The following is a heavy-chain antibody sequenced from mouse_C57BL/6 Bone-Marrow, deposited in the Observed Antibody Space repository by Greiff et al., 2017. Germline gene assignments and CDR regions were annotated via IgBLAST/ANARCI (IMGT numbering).Heavy chain of an antibody. D-gene: IGHD2-1*01. Sequence: EPGGGLVQPKGSLKLSCAASGFSFNTYAMNWVRQAPGKGLEWVARIRSKSNNYATYYADSVKDRFTISRDDSESMLYLQMNNLKTEDTAMYYCVRLSRLLWSRGFAYWGQGTLVTVSA. V-gene: IGHV10-1*01. J-gene: IGHJ3*01. CDR1: GFSFNTYA. CDR3: VRLSRLLWSRGFAY. CDR2: IRSKSNNYAT.